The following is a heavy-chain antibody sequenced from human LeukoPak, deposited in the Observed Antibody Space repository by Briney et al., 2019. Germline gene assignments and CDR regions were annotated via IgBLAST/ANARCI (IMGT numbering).Heavy chain of an antibody. V-gene: IGHV3-66*01. Sequence: PGGSLRLSCAVSGFTVSSKYMTWVRQAPGKGLEWVSMIYSGGKTYHADSVKGRFTISRDNSKNTLYLQMHSLRVEDTAVYYCARASGDTAMDFDYWGQGTLVTVSS. CDR2: IYSGGKT. D-gene: IGHD5-18*01. J-gene: IGHJ4*02. CDR1: GFTVSSKY. CDR3: ARASGDTAMDFDY.